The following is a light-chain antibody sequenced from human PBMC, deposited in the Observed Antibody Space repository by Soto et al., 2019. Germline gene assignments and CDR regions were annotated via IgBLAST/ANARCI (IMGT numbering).Light chain of an antibody. V-gene: IGLV2-14*03. CDR2: EVS. J-gene: IGLJ1*01. Sequence: QSVLTQPASVSGSPGQSIAISCIGTSSDVGAYDYVSWYQQHPDRAPKLMIYEVSNRPSGVSNRFSGSKSVNTATLTFSGLQAEDEADYYCSSYTSSSTRVFGTGTKVTVL. CDR3: SSYTSSSTRV. CDR1: SSDVGAYDY.